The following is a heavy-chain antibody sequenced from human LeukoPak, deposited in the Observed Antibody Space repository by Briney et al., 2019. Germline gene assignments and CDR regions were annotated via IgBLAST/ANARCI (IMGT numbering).Heavy chain of an antibody. CDR3: IRWLALDI. CDR1: GFTFSNDW. CDR2: IKSETDGATT. J-gene: IGHJ3*02. Sequence: PGGSLRLSCAGSGFTFSNDWMSWVRHAPGKGLEWVGFIKSETDGATTDLAAPMKGRVTISRDDSKNTLYLQVNSLKTEDTAVYYCIRWLALDIWGQGSMVPVSS. D-gene: IGHD4-23*01. V-gene: IGHV3-15*01.